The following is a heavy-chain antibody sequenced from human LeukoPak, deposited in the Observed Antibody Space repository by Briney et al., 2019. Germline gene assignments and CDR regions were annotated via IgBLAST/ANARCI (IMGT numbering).Heavy chain of an antibody. D-gene: IGHD4/OR15-4a*01. CDR2: IYPGDSDT. J-gene: IGHJ4*02. CDR3: ARQSRDYDFDY. CDR1: GYSFTSYW. Sequence: GESLEISCKGSGYSFTSYWIGWVRHMPGKGLEWMGIIYPGDSDTRYSPSFQGQVTISADKSISTAYLQWSSLKASDTAMYYCARQSRDYDFDYWGRGTLVTVSS. V-gene: IGHV5-51*01.